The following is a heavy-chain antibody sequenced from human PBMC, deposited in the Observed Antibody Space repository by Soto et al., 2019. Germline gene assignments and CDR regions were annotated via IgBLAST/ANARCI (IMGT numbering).Heavy chain of an antibody. CDR2: ISGSGGST. J-gene: IGHJ6*02. CDR1: GFTFSSYA. Sequence: EVQLLESGGGLVQPGGSLRLSCAASGFTFSSYAMSWVRQAPGKGLEWVSAISGSGGSTYYADSVKGRFTISRDNSKNTLYLQMNSLRAEDTAVYYCAKDPGYSYGYDYYYGMDVWGQGTTVTVSS. D-gene: IGHD5-18*01. V-gene: IGHV3-23*01. CDR3: AKDPGYSYGYDYYYGMDV.